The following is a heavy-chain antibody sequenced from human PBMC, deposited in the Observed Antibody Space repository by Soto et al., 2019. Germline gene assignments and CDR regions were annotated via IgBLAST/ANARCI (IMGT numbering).Heavy chain of an antibody. Sequence: QVHLVQSGAEVKKPGASVKVSCKASGYIFTGYHIHWVRQAPGRGLEWMGWINPNSGDTEYAQNFQGRVTMTRVTSFNLVYMEMSGLMSDDTAVYYCARDARGTRGFDEMDIWGQGTTVTVSS. V-gene: IGHV1-2*02. CDR2: INPNSGDT. CDR3: ARDARGTRGFDEMDI. D-gene: IGHD3-9*01. CDR1: GYIFTGYH. J-gene: IGHJ6*02.